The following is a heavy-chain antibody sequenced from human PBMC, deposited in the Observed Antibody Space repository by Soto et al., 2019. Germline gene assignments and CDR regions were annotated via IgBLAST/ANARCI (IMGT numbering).Heavy chain of an antibody. CDR1: GYTLTELS. CDR3: ATGNPYSGSYYFDY. CDR2: FDPEDGET. D-gene: IGHD1-26*01. V-gene: IGHV1-24*01. J-gene: IGHJ4*02. Sequence: AASVKVSCKVSGYTLTELSMHWVRQAPGKGLEWMGGFDPEDGETIYAQKFQGRVTMTEDTSTDTAYMELSSLRSEDTAVYYCATGNPYSGSYYFDYWGQGTLVTVSS.